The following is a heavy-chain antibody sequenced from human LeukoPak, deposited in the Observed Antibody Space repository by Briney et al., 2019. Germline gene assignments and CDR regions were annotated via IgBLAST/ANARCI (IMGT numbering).Heavy chain of an antibody. D-gene: IGHD3-22*01. J-gene: IGHJ3*02. CDR1: GFTFTSSA. Sequence: SVKVSCKASGFTFTSSAMQWVRQARGQRLEWIGWIVVGSGNTNYAQKFQERVTITRDMSTSTAYMELSSLRSEDTAVYYCARDDITTGAFDIWGQGTMVTVSS. V-gene: IGHV1-58*02. CDR2: IVVGSGNT. CDR3: ARDDITTGAFDI.